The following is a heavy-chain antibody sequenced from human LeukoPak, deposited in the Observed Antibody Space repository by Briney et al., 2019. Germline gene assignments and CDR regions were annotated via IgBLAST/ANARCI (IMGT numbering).Heavy chain of an antibody. CDR1: GFPFSSYV. CDR2: ISYDGSNE. D-gene: IGHD3-10*01. V-gene: IGHV3-30*04. Sequence: GGSLRLSCVVSGFPFSSYVMHWVRQAPGKGLEWVAIISYDGSNEYYADSVKGRFTISRDNSKNTLYLQMNSLRAEDTAVYYCAKDRRAGSYDYWGQGTLVTVSS. J-gene: IGHJ4*02. CDR3: AKDRRAGSYDY.